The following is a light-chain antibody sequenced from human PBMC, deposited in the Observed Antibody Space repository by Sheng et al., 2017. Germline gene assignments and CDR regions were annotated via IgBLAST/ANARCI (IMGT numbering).Light chain of an antibody. CDR1: SGHSTYA. Sequence: QSVLTQSPSASASLGASVKLTCTLSSGHSTYAIAWHQQQPEKGPRYLMKVNSNGTHSKGDGIPDRFSGSSSGAERFLTISSLQPEDEADYYCQTWGTGIRVFGIGTKVTVL. V-gene: IGLV4-69*01. CDR3: QTWGTGIRV. J-gene: IGLJ1*01. CDR2: VNSNGTH.